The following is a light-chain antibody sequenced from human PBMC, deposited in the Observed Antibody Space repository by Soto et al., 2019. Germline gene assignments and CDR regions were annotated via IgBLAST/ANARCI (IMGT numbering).Light chain of an antibody. CDR3: QHYYSPYT. CDR2: DAT. CDR1: QSISSW. Sequence: DIQMTQSPSTLSASVGDRVTITCRASQSISSWLAWYQQKPRKTPQLLIFDATSLPSGVPSRFRGTGSGTEFTLYFTGLQRDDSAAYYCQHYYSPYTFEQGTKLEIK. V-gene: IGKV1-5*01. J-gene: IGKJ2*01.